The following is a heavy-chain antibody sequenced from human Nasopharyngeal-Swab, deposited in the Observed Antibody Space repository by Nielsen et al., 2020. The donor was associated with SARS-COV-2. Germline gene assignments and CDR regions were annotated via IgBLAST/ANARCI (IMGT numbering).Heavy chain of an antibody. CDR2: TYYRSKWYN. V-gene: IGHV6-1*01. CDR1: GDSVSSNSAA. Sequence: SQTLSLTCAISGDSVSSNSAAWNWIRQSPSRGLEWLGRTYYRSKWYNDYAVSVKSRITINPDTSKNQFSLQLNSVTPEDTAVYYCATDLMVAARPWGSFDYWGQGTLVTVSS. CDR3: ATDLMVAARPWGSFDY. D-gene: IGHD6-6*01. J-gene: IGHJ4*02.